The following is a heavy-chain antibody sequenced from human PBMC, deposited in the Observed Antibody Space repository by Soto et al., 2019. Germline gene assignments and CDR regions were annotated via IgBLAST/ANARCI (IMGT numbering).Heavy chain of an antibody. CDR3: SKDHLTATVTTVGY. J-gene: IGHJ4*02. CDR1: GFTFSNYG. CDR2: ISYHGSDK. V-gene: IGHV3-30*18. D-gene: IGHD4-17*01. Sequence: QVQLVESGGGVVQPGRSLRLSCAASGFTFSNYGMHWVRQAPGKGLEWVAVISYHGSDKYYAGSVKGRFTISRDNSKNPLYLQMDSLRVDDRAVYYCSKDHLTATVTTVGYWGQGTLVTVSS.